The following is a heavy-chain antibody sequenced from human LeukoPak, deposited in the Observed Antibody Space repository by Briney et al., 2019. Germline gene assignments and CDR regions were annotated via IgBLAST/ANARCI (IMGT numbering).Heavy chain of an antibody. CDR1: GFIFDNFW. D-gene: IGHD6-19*01. Sequence: GGSLRLSCAASGFIFDNFWMSWVRQAPGKGLEWVANIKQDGSEIYYVDSVKGRFTISRDNAQKLLYLQINSLSAEDTALYYCARDMSFSTSDWYGELDNWGQGTLVTVSS. CDR2: IKQDGSEI. V-gene: IGHV3-7*05. CDR3: ARDMSFSTSDWYGELDN. J-gene: IGHJ4*02.